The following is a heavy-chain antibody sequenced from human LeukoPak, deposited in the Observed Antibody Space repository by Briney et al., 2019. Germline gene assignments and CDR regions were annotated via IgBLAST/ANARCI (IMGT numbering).Heavy chain of an antibody. D-gene: IGHD4-11*01. CDR3: AKDAQRGFDYSNSLEN. CDR1: KFTFSHYG. CDR2: IWNDGSNQ. J-gene: IGHJ4*02. Sequence: PGGSLRLSCAASKFTFSHYGMHRVRQAPGKGLEWVAVIWNDGSNQYYADSVKGRFTVSRGNSQNTLYLQMNSLRPEDTAVYYCAKDAQRGFDYSNSLENWGQGILVTVSS. V-gene: IGHV3-33*06.